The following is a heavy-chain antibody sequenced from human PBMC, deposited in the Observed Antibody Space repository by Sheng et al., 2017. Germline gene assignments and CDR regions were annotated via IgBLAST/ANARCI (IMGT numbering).Heavy chain of an antibody. D-gene: IGHD3-10*01. CDR3: AREREPITMVRGAIYYYYGMDV. Sequence: QVQLVQSGAEVKKPGASVKVSCKASGYTFTSYDINWVRQATGQGLEWMGWMNPNSGNTGYAQKFQGRVTITRNTSISTAYMELSSLRSEDTAVYYCAREREPITMVRGAIYYYYGMDVWDQGP. V-gene: IGHV1-8*03. J-gene: IGHJ6*02. CDR2: MNPNSGNT. CDR1: GYTFTSYD.